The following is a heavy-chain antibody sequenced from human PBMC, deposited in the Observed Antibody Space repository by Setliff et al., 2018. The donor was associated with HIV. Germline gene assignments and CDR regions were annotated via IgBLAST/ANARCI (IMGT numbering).Heavy chain of an antibody. Sequence: GGSLRLSCAASGFTFSTYTMNWVRQAPGKGLEWVSSISYSSTYIYYADSVRGRFTISRDNTKNSLYLQMNNLRAEDTAVYYCVRDYMWAFDYWGQGTLVTVSS. J-gene: IGHJ4*02. CDR1: GFTFSTYT. CDR3: VRDYMWAFDY. D-gene: IGHD1-26*01. V-gene: IGHV3-21*01. CDR2: ISYSSTYI.